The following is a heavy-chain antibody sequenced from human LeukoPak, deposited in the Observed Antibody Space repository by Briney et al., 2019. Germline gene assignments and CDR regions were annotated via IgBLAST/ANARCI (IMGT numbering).Heavy chain of an antibody. CDR1: GGSFSGYY. Sequence: SETLSLTCAVYGGSFSGYYWSWIRQPPGKGLEWIGEINHSGSTNYNPSLKSRVTISVDTSKNQFSLKLSSVTAADTAAYYCARGTSGYYRYFDYWGQGTLVTVSS. CDR2: INHSGST. D-gene: IGHD3-3*01. V-gene: IGHV4-34*01. J-gene: IGHJ4*02. CDR3: ARGTSGYYRYFDY.